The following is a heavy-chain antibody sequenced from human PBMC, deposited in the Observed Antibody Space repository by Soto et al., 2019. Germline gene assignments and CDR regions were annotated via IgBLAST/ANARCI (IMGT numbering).Heavy chain of an antibody. V-gene: IGHV4-61*01. CDR2: IDHSGYT. Sequence: SETLSLTCTVSGASVNSGNSHWSWIRQPPGKGLEWLGFIDHSGYTDYSPSLKGRVTISVDTSNNQFSLKVTSVTAADTGIYYCVRAGWGGDSWGQGSRVTVSS. J-gene: IGHJ4*02. CDR1: GASVNSGNSH. CDR3: VRAGWGGDS. D-gene: IGHD3-10*01.